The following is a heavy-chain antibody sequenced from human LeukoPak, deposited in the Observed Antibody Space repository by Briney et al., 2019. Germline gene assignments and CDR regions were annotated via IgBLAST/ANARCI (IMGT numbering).Heavy chain of an antibody. D-gene: IGHD3-10*01. V-gene: IGHV3-23*01. CDR2: ISGSGGST. Sequence: PGGSLRLSCAASGFTFSSYGTSWVRQAPGKGLEWVSAISGSGGSTYYADSVKGRFTISRDNSKNTLYLQMNSLRAEDTAVYYCAKTALSMVRGVIIADHFDYWGQGTLVTVSS. J-gene: IGHJ4*02. CDR1: GFTFSSYG. CDR3: AKTALSMVRGVIIADHFDY.